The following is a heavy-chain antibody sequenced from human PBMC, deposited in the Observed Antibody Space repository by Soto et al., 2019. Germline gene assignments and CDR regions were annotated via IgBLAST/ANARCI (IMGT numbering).Heavy chain of an antibody. CDR1: GYTFTNYA. CDR2: IRPGNGNT. Sequence: QVQVVQSGAEEKKPGASVKVSCRASGYTFTNYAIHWVCQAPGQRLEWLGWIRPGNGNTKYSQKFQGRVTITGDTSASTADMELSRLRSEDTAVYYCARRGDGMDVLGQGNTVTVSS. CDR3: ARRGDGMDV. D-gene: IGHD3-10*01. J-gene: IGHJ6*02. V-gene: IGHV1-3*05.